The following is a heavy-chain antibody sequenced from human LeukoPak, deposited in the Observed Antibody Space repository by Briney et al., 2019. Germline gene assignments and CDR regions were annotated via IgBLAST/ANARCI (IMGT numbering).Heavy chain of an antibody. V-gene: IGHV4-59*01. CDR2: IYYSGST. D-gene: IGHD2-21*02. Sequence: SETLSLTCTVSGGSISSYYWSWIRQPPGKGLEWIGYIYYSGSTNYNPSLKSRVTISVDASKNQFSLKLSSVTAADTAVYYCARWGVVTAIPPYYYGMDVWGQGTTVTVSS. CDR3: ARWGVVTAIPPYYYGMDV. CDR1: GGSISSYY. J-gene: IGHJ6*02.